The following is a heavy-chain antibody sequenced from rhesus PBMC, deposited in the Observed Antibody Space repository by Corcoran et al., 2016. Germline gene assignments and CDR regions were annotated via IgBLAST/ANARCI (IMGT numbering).Heavy chain of an antibody. V-gene: IGHV4-169*02. CDR1: GGSISSSY. D-gene: IGHD4-29*01. Sequence: QLQLQESGPGLVKPSETLSVTCAVSGGSISSSYWSWIRQAPGKGLEWIGYIYGSGSSTNYNPTLKSRVTLSVDTSKNQLSRKLSSVNTADTAVYYCARDVSVAAKGDFDYWGQGVLVTVSS. CDR3: ARDVSVAAKGDFDY. J-gene: IGHJ4*01. CDR2: IYGSGSST.